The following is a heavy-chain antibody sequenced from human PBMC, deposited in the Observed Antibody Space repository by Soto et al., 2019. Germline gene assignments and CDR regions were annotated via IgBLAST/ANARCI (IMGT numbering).Heavy chain of an antibody. CDR1: GGSFSGYY. V-gene: IGHV4-34*01. Sequence: PSETLSLTCAVYGGSFSGYYWSWIRQPPGKGLEWIGEINHSGSTNYNPSLKSRVTISVDTSKNQFSLKLSSVTAADTAVYYCARGPEDWFDPWGQGTLVTVSS. CDR2: INHSGST. J-gene: IGHJ5*02. CDR3: ARGPEDWFDP.